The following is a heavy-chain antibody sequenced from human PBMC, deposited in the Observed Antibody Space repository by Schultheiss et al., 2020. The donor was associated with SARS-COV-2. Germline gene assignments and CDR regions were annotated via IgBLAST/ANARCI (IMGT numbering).Heavy chain of an antibody. CDR2: ISGSSSYI. D-gene: IGHD4/OR15-4a*01. CDR3: ARALRYYYMDV. J-gene: IGHJ6*03. Sequence: GGSLRLSCAASGFTFDDYAMHWVRQAPGKGLEWVSSISGSSSYIYYADSVKGRFTISRDNAKNSLYLQMNSLRAEDTAVYYCARALRYYYMDVWGKGTTVTVSS. V-gene: IGHV3-21*04. CDR1: GFTFDDYA.